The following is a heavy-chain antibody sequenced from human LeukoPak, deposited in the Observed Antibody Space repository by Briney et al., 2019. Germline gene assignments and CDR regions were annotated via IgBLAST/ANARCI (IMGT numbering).Heavy chain of an antibody. Sequence: SETLSLTCTVSGGSISSYYWSWIRQPAGKGLEWMGRIYTSGSTNYNPSLKSRVTMSVDTSKNQFSLKLSSVTAADTAVYYCARDLYYYDSSGYRMMDVWGKGTTVTIAS. V-gene: IGHV4-4*07. CDR2: IYTSGST. CDR3: ARDLYYYDSSGYRMMDV. CDR1: GGSISSYY. J-gene: IGHJ6*04. D-gene: IGHD3-22*01.